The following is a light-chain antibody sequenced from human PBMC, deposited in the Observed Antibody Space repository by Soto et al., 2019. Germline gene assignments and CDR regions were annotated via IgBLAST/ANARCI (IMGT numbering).Light chain of an antibody. Sequence: EFVLTQSPGTLSLSPGERATLSCRASQTVRNNYLAWYQQKPGQAPRLLIYDASSRATGIPDRFSGGGSGTDFTLTISRLEPEDFAVYYCQQYSRTPWTFGQGTKVDI. V-gene: IGKV3-20*01. CDR3: QQYSRTPWT. J-gene: IGKJ1*01. CDR2: DAS. CDR1: QTVRNNY.